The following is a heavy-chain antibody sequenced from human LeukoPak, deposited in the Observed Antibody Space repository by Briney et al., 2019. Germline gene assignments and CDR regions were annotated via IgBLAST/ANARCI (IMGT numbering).Heavy chain of an antibody. Sequence: GGSLRLSCAASGFTVSSNYMSWVRQAPGKGLEWVSVIYSGGSTYYADSAKGRFTISRDSSKNTLYLQMNSLRAEDTAVYYCARGRGSGWPFDYWGQGTLVTVSS. CDR2: IYSGGST. CDR3: ARGRGSGWPFDY. D-gene: IGHD6-19*01. J-gene: IGHJ4*02. V-gene: IGHV3-66*01. CDR1: GFTVSSNY.